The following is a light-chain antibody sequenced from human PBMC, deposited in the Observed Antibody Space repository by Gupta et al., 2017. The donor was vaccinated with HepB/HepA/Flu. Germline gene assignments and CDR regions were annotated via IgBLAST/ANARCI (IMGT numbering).Light chain of an antibody. Sequence: DLQMTQSPSTLSASVGDRVTITCRASQGIRSCLAWYHQKPGKAPKRLMSNASISESGVPSRFSGSASGTDFTLTISSLQPDDFATYFCQQYAPYSWTFGEGTKVEIK. CDR2: NAS. J-gene: IGKJ1*01. V-gene: IGKV1-5*03. CDR1: QGIRSC. CDR3: QQYAPYSWT.